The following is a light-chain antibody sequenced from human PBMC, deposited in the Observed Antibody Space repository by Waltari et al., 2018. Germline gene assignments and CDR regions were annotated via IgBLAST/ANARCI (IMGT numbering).Light chain of an antibody. J-gene: IGLJ3*02. CDR2: EAT. CDR1: RSDVGSYNF. CDR3: CSYAGSNTWV. Sequence: QSALTQPASVSGSPGQSITISCTGTRSDVGSYNFVTWSQQHPGNAPKLMIYEATKRPSGVSDRFSGSKSGNTASLTISGLQAEDEADYYCCSYAGSNTWVFGGGTKVTVL. V-gene: IGLV2-23*01.